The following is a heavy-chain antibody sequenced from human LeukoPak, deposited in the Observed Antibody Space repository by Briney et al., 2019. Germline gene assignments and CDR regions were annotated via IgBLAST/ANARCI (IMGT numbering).Heavy chain of an antibody. CDR1: GFTFGDYA. D-gene: IGHD2-21*01. J-gene: IGHJ6*03. CDR2: IRAKAYGGTT. V-gene: IGHV3-49*03. CDR3: SSRRGCGSAACPGYMDV. Sequence: GGSLRLSCAASGFTFGDYAMSWFRQAPGKGLEWVGFIRAKAYGGTTDYAASVRGRFTISRDDSKSIAYLQMNGLKTEDTAVYYCSSRRGCGSAACPGYMDVWGKGTTVTVSS.